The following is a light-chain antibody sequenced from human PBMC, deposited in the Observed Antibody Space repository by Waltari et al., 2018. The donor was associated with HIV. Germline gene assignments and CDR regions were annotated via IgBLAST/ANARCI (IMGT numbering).Light chain of an antibody. Sequence: QSLLTQPPSASGTPGQRVTISCSGSSFNIGSNYVFWYQQLPGTAPKLLIYRNNQRPSGVPGRFSGSKSGTSASLAISGLRSEDEADYYCAAWDDGLSGVIFGGGTKLTVL. CDR2: RNN. V-gene: IGLV1-47*01. CDR3: AAWDDGLSGVI. CDR1: SFNIGSNY. J-gene: IGLJ2*01.